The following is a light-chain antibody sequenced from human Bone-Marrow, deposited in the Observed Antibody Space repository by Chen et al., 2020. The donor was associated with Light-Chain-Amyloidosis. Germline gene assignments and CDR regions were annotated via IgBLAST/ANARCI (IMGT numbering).Light chain of an antibody. CDR2: WAS. J-gene: IGKJ5*01. CDR1: RTLLSISNNKNH. Sequence: IEMTQSPDSLGVSLGERATINCKSNRTLLSISNNKNHLAWYRQRPRQPPELLISWASSRTSGVPDRFSGSGSGTDFTLSITDLQPEDVAVYHCQQYYSTPTFGQGTRLDIK. V-gene: IGKV4-1*01. CDR3: QQYYSTPT.